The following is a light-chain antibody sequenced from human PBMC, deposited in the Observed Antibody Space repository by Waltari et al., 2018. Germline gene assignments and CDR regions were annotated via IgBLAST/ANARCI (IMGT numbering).Light chain of an antibody. CDR2: WAS. CDR3: QQYYNTPLT. J-gene: IGKJ3*01. V-gene: IGKV4-1*01. Sequence: DIVMTQSPESLAVSLGERATINCKSSLSLLYNSNNKNYLAWYQQKPGQPPKLLIYWASTRESGVPERFSGSGSRIDFTLTISSLQAEDVAVYFCQQYYNTPLTFGPGTKVDVK. CDR1: LSLLYNSNNKNY.